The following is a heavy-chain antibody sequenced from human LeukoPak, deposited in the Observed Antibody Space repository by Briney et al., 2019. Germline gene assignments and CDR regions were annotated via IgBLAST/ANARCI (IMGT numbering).Heavy chain of an antibody. J-gene: IGHJ6*02. Sequence: ASVKVSCKASGYTFTSYDINWVRQATGQGLEWMGWMNPNSGNTGYAQKFQGRVTMTRNTSISTAYMELSSLRSEDTAVYYCARNAILWFGELLYGETYYYYGMDVWGQGTTVTVSS. CDR3: ARNAILWFGELLYGETYYYYGMDV. V-gene: IGHV1-8*01. CDR1: GYTFTSYD. D-gene: IGHD3-10*01. CDR2: MNPNSGNT.